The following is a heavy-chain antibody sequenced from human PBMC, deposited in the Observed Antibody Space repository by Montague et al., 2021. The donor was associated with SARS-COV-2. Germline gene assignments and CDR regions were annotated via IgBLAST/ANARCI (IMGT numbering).Heavy chain of an antibody. CDR3: ARVSRVGATYFSYVRDV. V-gene: IGHV3-30*03. D-gene: IGHD1-26*01. J-gene: IGHJ6*02. CDR2: TSFDEKKK. Sequence: SLRLSCAASGFPLNTRAMHWVRQAPGKGLEWVAVTSFDEKKKYYAASVKGRFTISRDNSKNTLYLRMNGLTVDDTAMYSCARVSRVGATYFSYVRDVWGRGTTVTGSS. CDR1: GFPLNTRA.